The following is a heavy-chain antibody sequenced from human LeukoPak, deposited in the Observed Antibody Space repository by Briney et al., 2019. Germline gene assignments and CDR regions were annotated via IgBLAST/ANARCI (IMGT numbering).Heavy chain of an antibody. V-gene: IGHV3-23*01. CDR1: GFTFSNYA. CDR2: ISGSGDST. D-gene: IGHD3-16*01. Sequence: GGSLRLSCAASGFTFSNYAMSWVRQAPGKGLEWVSISGSGDSTYYADSVKGRFTISRDNSKNTLYLQMSSLRADDTAVYYCAKTEGDRYYFDSWGQGTLVTVSS. J-gene: IGHJ4*02. CDR3: AKTEGDRYYFDS.